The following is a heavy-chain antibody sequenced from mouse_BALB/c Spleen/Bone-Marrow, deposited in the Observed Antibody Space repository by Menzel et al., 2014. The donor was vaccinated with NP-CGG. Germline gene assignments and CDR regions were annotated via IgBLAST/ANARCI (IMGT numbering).Heavy chain of an antibody. D-gene: IGHD2-14*01. CDR1: GFTFSSFG. J-gene: IGHJ3*01. Sequence: EVHLVESGGGLAQPGGSRKLSCAASGFTFSSFGMHWVRQAPEKGLEWVAYIISGSNTIYYADTVKGRFTISRDNPKNTLFLQMTSLRSEDTAMYYCARSRYDVGWFAYWGQGTLVTVSA. CDR3: ARSRYDVGWFAY. CDR2: IISGSNTI. V-gene: IGHV5-17*02.